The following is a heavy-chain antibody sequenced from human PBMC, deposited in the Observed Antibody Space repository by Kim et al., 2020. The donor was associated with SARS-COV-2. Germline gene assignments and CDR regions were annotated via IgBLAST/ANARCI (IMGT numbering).Heavy chain of an antibody. J-gene: IGHJ4*02. CDR2: GST. CDR3: AKAFGGLFDY. Sequence: GSTSYADAVKARFTISRDNAKNTLYLQMNSLRAEDTAVYYWAKAFGGLFDYWGQGTLVTVSS. D-gene: IGHD2-15*01. V-gene: IGHV3-23*01.